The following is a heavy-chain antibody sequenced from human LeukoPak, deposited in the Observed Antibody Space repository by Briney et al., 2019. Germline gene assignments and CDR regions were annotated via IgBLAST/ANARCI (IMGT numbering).Heavy chain of an antibody. CDR1: GGSFSGYY. V-gene: IGHV4-34*01. CDR3: ARRVVVVPAASYYYYYYYMDV. Sequence: PSETLSLTCAVSGGSFSGYYWTWIRQPPGKGLEWIGEIYHTGNTNYNPSLKSRVTISVDTSKNQVSLNLTSVTAADTAVYYCARRVVVVPAASYYYYYYYMDVWGKGTTVTVSS. J-gene: IGHJ6*03. D-gene: IGHD2-2*01. CDR2: IYHTGNT.